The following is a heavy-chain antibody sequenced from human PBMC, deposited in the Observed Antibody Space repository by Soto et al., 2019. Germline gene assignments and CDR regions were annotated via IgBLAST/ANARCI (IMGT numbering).Heavy chain of an antibody. CDR2: IFHTGGT. CDR3: ARVFSSGSGWMYYFDF. Sequence: QVQLQESGPGLVKPSETLSLTCTVSSDSIAGENWWSWVRQPPGMGLEWIGEIFHTGGTNYNPSLKGRLTMEVDKSKNQFSLELISATASETAVYYCARVFSSGSGWMYYFDFWGQGTLVSVSS. D-gene: IGHD6-25*01. CDR1: SDSIAGENW. V-gene: IGHV4-4*02. J-gene: IGHJ4*02.